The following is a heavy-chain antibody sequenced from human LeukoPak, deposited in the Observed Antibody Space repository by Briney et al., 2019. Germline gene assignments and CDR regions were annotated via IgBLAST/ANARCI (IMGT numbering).Heavy chain of an antibody. J-gene: IGHJ5*02. V-gene: IGHV4-61*02. D-gene: IGHD2-2*02. CDR2: IYTRGST. Sequence: SETLSLTCTVSGGSISSGSYYWSWIRQPAGKGLEWIGRIYTRGSTNYKPSLKRRVTISVDTSKNQFSLKLSSVTAADTAVYYCARVNLGYCSSTSCYTGWFDPWGQGTLVTVSS. CDR1: GGSISSGSYY. CDR3: ARVNLGYCSSTSCYTGWFDP.